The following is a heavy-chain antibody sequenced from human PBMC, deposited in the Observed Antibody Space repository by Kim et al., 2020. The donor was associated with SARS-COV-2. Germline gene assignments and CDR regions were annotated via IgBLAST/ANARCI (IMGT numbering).Heavy chain of an antibody. V-gene: IGHV3-30*18. CDR2: ISCDGSNK. J-gene: IGHJ4*01. CDR3: AKVAVYDSSGYYGSYDF. D-gene: IGHD3-22*01. Sequence: GGSLRLSCAASGFTFSSYGMNWVRQAPGKGLEWVAVISCDGSNKYYADSVKGRFTISRDNSKNTLYLQMNSLRAEDTAAYYCAKVAVYDSSGYYGSYDF. CDR1: GFTFSSYG.